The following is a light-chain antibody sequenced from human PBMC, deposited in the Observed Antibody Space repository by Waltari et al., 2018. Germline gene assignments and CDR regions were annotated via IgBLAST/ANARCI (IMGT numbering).Light chain of an antibody. CDR2: KAS. CDR1: QSISTW. J-gene: IGKJ1*01. V-gene: IGKV1-5*03. Sequence: DIQMTQSPSTLSASIGDRVTITCRASQSISTWLAWYPQRPGKAPNLLIYKASALESGVPSRFSGSGSATDFTLTISSLQPDDFATYYCQQYNSFPWTFGQGTKVEIK. CDR3: QQYNSFPWT.